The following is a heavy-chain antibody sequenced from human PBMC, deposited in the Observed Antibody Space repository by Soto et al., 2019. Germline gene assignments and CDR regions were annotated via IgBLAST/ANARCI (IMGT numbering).Heavy chain of an antibody. D-gene: IGHD1-26*01. CDR1: GGSFSGYY. J-gene: IGHJ4*02. CDR2: INHSGST. CDR3: ARVGRGREVDY. V-gene: IGHV4-34*01. Sequence: QVQLQQRGAGLLKPSETLSLTCAVYGGSFSGYYWSWIRQPPGKGLEWIGEINHSGSTNYNPSRKSRVTISVDTSKNQFCLKLSSVTAADTAVYYCARVGRGREVDYWGQGTLVTVSS.